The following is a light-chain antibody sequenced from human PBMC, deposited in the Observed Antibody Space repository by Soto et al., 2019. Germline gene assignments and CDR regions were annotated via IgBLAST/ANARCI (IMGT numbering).Light chain of an antibody. Sequence: QSALTQPASVSGSPGQSITISCTGTSSDVGSYNYVSWYQQHPGKAPKLMIYEVSNRPSGVSNRFSGSKSGNTASLTISGLQAEDEADYYCSSHGGANNFYVFGTGTKVTVL. CDR2: EVS. J-gene: IGLJ1*01. CDR3: SSHGGANNFYV. CDR1: SSDVGSYNY. V-gene: IGLV2-14*01.